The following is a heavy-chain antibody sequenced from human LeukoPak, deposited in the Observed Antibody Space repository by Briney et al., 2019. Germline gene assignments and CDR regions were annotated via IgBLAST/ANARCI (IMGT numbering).Heavy chain of an antibody. Sequence: SVKVSCKASGGTFSSYAISWVRQAPGQGLEWMGRIIPILGIANYAQKFQGRVTITADKSTSTAYMELGSLRSEDTAVYYCARVEVAWSSPGPDAFDYWGQGTLVTVSS. CDR1: GGTFSSYA. D-gene: IGHD3-3*01. J-gene: IGHJ4*02. CDR3: ARVEVAWSSPGPDAFDY. V-gene: IGHV1-69*04. CDR2: IIPILGIA.